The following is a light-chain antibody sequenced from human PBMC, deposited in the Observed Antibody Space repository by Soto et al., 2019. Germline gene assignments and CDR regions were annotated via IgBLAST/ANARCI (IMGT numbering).Light chain of an antibody. CDR2: EVR. V-gene: IGLV2-14*01. J-gene: IGLJ3*02. Sequence: QSALTQPASVSGSPGQSITIACTGTNRDVGSYNLVSWYQQRPGEAPKLIISEVRNRPSGISYRFTGSKSGNTASLTISGLQAEDEADYYCSSYTSATTCVFGGGTNLTVL. CDR1: NRDVGSYNL. CDR3: SSYTSATTCV.